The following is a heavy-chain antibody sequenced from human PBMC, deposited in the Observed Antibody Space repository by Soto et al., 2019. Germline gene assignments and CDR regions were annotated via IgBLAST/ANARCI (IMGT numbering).Heavy chain of an antibody. CDR2: IIPILGIA. J-gene: IGHJ5*02. CDR1: GGTFSSYT. Sequence: QVQLVQSGAEVKKPGSSVKVSCKASGGTFSSYTISWVRQAPGQGLEWMGRIIPILGIANYAQKFQGRVKITPDKSTSTAYMELSSLRSEDTAVYYCARGHRIVVVPGWFDPWGQGTLVTVSS. V-gene: IGHV1-69*02. D-gene: IGHD2-2*01. CDR3: ARGHRIVVVPGWFDP.